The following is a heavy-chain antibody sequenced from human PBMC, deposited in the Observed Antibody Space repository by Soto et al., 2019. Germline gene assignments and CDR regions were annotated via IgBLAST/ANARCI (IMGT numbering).Heavy chain of an antibody. V-gene: IGHV3-23*01. J-gene: IGHJ3*02. CDR3: AKDGWGAVAAFDI. CDR2: ISGSGGSA. CDR1: GFTFSSYA. Sequence: GGSLRLSCAASGFTFSSYAMSWVRQAPGKGLEWVSAISGSGGSAYYADSVKGRFTISRDNSKNTLYLQMNSLRAEDTAVYYCAKDGWGAVAAFDIWGQGTMVTVSS. D-gene: IGHD6-19*01.